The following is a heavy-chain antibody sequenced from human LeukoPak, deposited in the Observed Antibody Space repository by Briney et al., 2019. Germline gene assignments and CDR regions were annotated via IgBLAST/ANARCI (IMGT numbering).Heavy chain of an antibody. CDR1: GFAFSSYS. CDR3: AGGDMTTTPLGL. D-gene: IGHD4-11*01. Sequence: GGSRRLSCAASGFAFSSYSMNWVRQAPGKGLEWVSSISSSSSYIYYADSIKVRFTISRDNSKNTLYLQMNSLRAADTAVYYCAGGDMTTTPLGLWGRGTLVTVSS. J-gene: IGHJ2*01. CDR2: ISSSSSYI. V-gene: IGHV3-21*01.